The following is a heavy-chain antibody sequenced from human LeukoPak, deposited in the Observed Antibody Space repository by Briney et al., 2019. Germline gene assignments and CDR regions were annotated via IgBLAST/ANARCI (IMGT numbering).Heavy chain of an antibody. CDR2: ISSDGTST. J-gene: IGHJ4*02. Sequence: GGPLRLSCAASGFTFSSYWMHWVRQAPGRGLVWVSRISSDGTSTSYADSVKGRFTISRDNAENTLYLQMNSLRAEDTAVYYCASRVQSGWSFDYWGQGNLVTVSS. CDR3: ASRVQSGWSFDY. CDR1: GFTFSSYW. D-gene: IGHD6-19*01. V-gene: IGHV3-74*01.